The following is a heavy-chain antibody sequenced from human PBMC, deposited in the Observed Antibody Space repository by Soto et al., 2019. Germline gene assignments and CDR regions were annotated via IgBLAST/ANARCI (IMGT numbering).Heavy chain of an antibody. Sequence: SQTLSLTCAISGDSVSSNSAAWNWIRQSPSRGLEWLGRTYYRSKWYNDYAVSVKSRITINPDTSKNQFSLQLNSVTPEDTAVYYCARAYLGWELPNPGASVNYYYYGMDGWGQGITVTVAS. D-gene: IGHD1-26*01. CDR1: GDSVSSNSAA. CDR2: TYYRSKWYN. V-gene: IGHV6-1*01. CDR3: ARAYLGWELPNPGASVNYYYYGMDG. J-gene: IGHJ6*01.